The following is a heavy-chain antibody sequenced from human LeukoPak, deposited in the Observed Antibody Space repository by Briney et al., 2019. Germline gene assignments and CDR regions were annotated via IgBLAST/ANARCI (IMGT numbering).Heavy chain of an antibody. CDR3: ARNPPNRYCSSTSCCPFDY. Sequence: PGGSLRLSCAVSGFTFSSYSMNWVRQAPGKGLEWVSSISSSSSYIYYADSVKGRFTISRDNAKNSLYLQMNSLRAEDTAVYYCARNPPNRYCSSTSCCPFDYWGQGTLVTVSS. CDR2: ISSSSSYI. CDR1: GFTFSSYS. J-gene: IGHJ4*02. V-gene: IGHV3-21*01. D-gene: IGHD2-2*01.